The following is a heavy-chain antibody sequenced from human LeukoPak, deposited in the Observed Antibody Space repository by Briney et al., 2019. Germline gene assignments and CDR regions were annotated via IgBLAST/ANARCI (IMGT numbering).Heavy chain of an antibody. CDR2: ISSSSSTI. CDR3: ARDLVATIGDFDY. V-gene: IGHV3-48*01. CDR1: GFTFSSYS. D-gene: IGHD5-12*01. J-gene: IGHJ4*02. Sequence: GGSLRLSCAASGFTFSSYSMNWVRQAPGKGLEWVSYISSSSSTIYYADSVKGRFTISRDNAKNSLYLQMNSLRAEDTAVYYCARDLVATIGDFDYWGQGTLVTVSS.